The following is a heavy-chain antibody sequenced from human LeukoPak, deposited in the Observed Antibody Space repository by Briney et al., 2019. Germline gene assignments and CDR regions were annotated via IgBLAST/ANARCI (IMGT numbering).Heavy chain of an antibody. J-gene: IGHJ4*02. V-gene: IGHV3-21*01. Sequence: GGSLRLSCAASGFTFSSYSMNWVRQAPGKGLEWVSSISSSSSYIHYADSVKGRFTISRDNAKNSLYLQMNSLRAEDTAVYYCAREIDSRPFDYWGQGTLVTVSS. CDR1: GFTFSSYS. D-gene: IGHD3-22*01. CDR3: AREIDSRPFDY. CDR2: ISSSSSYI.